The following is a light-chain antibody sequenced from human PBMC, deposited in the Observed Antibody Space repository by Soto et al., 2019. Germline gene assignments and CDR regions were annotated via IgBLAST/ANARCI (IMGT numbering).Light chain of an antibody. CDR3: QHYGSSPT. V-gene: IGKV3-20*01. CDR1: QSVSSSY. J-gene: IGKJ1*01. CDR2: AAS. Sequence: EIVLTQSPGTLSLSPGERATLSCRASQSVSSSYLAWYQQKPGQAPRLLMYAASSRATGIPDRFSGSGSGTDFTLTISRLEPEDFAVYYCQHYGSSPTFGQGTKVDIK.